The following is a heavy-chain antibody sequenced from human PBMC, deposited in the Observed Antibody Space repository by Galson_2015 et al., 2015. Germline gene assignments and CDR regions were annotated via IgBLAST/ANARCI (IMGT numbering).Heavy chain of an antibody. V-gene: IGHV3-33*01. J-gene: IGHJ1*01. CDR3: ARDRGAVVPLQH. CDR1: GFTFSSYG. Sequence: SLRLSCAASGFTFSSYGMHWVRQAPGKGLEWVAVIWYDGSNKYYADSVKGRFTISRDNSKNTLYLQMNSLRAEDTAVYYCARDRGAVVPLQHWGQGTLVTVSS. CDR2: IWYDGSNK. D-gene: IGHD2-21*01.